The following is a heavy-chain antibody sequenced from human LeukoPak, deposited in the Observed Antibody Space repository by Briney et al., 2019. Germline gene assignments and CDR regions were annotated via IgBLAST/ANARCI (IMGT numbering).Heavy chain of an antibody. Sequence: PGGSLRLSCAASGFTFSNYWMQWVRQAPGKGLEWGSRINREGTDTTYAGSVKGRFTISRANAKDTLFMQVNSLSAEATAIYYCARGFYPYHYSMDVWGQGTTVTVSS. CDR2: INREGTDT. CDR1: GFTFSNYW. J-gene: IGHJ6*03. V-gene: IGHV3-74*01. CDR3: ARGFYPYHYSMDV.